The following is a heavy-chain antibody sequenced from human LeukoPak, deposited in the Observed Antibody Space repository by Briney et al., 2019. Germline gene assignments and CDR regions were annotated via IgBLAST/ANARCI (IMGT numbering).Heavy chain of an antibody. D-gene: IGHD2-15*01. Sequence: SETLSLTCAVSGGSISSGGYSWSWIRQHPGKGLEWIGYIYYSGSTYYNPSLKSRVTISVDTSKNQFSLKLSSVTAADTAVYYCARAVESAATLFDYWGQGTLVTVSS. CDR2: IYYSGST. CDR3: ARAVESAATLFDY. J-gene: IGHJ4*02. CDR1: GGSISSGGYS. V-gene: IGHV4-31*11.